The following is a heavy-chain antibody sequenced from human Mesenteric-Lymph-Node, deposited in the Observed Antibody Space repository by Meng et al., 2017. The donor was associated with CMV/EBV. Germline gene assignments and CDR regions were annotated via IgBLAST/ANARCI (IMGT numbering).Heavy chain of an antibody. CDR1: AYSFSSYD. J-gene: IGHJ4*02. D-gene: IGHD5-12*01. CDR2: ASPNNGDT. V-gene: IGHV1-2*02. CDR3: ARGAGYM. Sequence: ASVKVSCKASAYSFSSYDINWVRQAPGQGLEWMGWASPNNGDTNCAQKFEGRVTMTTDRSITTAYLELTGLTSDDTAVYYCARGAGYMRGQGTLVTVSS.